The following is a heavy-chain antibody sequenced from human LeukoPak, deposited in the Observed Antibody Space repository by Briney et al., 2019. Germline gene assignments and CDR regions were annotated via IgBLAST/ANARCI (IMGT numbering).Heavy chain of an antibody. V-gene: IGHV4-34*01. Sequence: SETLSLTCAVYCGSFSGYYWGWIRQPPGNGLEWIGEINHSGSTNYNPSLKSRVTMSVDTSKNQFSLKLSSVTAADTAVYYFARARGRHCSSTSCYGAYYYYMDVWGKRTTVTVSS. CDR2: INHSGST. CDR1: CGSFSGYY. J-gene: IGHJ6*03. CDR3: ARARGRHCSSTSCYGAYYYYMDV. D-gene: IGHD2-2*01.